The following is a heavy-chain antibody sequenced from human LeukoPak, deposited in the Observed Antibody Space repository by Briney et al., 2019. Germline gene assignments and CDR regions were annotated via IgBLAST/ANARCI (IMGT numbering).Heavy chain of an antibody. CDR1: LGSINNYY. V-gene: IGHV4-4*07. CDR3: ARLFGGNSLDY. D-gene: IGHD1-26*01. CDR2: IHKSGTT. Sequence: SETLSLTCKVSLGSINNYYWSWIRQPAGKGLEWIGRIHKSGTTYYSPSLKSRVTMSIDTSKNQFSLQLSAVSAADTAIYYCARLFGGNSLDYWRQGTLVAVST. J-gene: IGHJ4*02.